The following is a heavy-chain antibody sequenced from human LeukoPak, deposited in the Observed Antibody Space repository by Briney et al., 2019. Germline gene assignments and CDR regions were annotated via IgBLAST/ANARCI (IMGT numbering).Heavy chain of an antibody. CDR3: ARAAPYYYGSGSYIR. CDR1: GFTFNTYA. D-gene: IGHD3-10*01. CDR2: INWNGGST. J-gene: IGHJ4*02. V-gene: IGHV3-20*04. Sequence: PGGSLRLSCAASGFTFNTYAMSWVRQAPGKGLEWVSGINWNGGSTGYADSVKGRFTISRDNAKNSLYLQMNSLRAEDTALYYCARAAPYYYGSGSYIRWGQGTLVTVSS.